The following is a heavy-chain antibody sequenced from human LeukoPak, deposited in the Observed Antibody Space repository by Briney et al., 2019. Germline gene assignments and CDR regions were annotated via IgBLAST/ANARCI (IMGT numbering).Heavy chain of an antibody. J-gene: IGHJ6*03. V-gene: IGHV4-30-4*08. CDR1: GGSISSGDYY. CDR3: AREGSRYYYDSSGYYVGDYYYMDV. Sequence: PSQTLSLTCTVSGGSISSGDYYWSWIRQPPGKGLEWIGYIYYSGSTYYNPSLKSRVTISVDTSKNQFSLKLSSVTAADTAVYYCAREGSRYYYDSSGYYVGDYYYMDVWGKGTTVTVSS. D-gene: IGHD3-22*01. CDR2: IYYSGST.